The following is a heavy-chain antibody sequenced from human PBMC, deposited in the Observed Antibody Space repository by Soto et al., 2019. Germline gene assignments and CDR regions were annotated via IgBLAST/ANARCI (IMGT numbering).Heavy chain of an antibody. CDR2: VYWDDDK. V-gene: IGHV2-5*02. CDR1: GFSLRTRGVA. CDR3: VHRRGSIVDY. Sequence: QITLKESGPTLVKPTQTLTLTCTFSGFSLRTRGVAVGWIRQPPGQALEWLVVVYWDDDKRYSASLRSRLTVTKDSSKNQVVLTVTNMDPVDTATYYCVHRRGSIVDYWGQGTLVTVSS. J-gene: IGHJ4*02. D-gene: IGHD6-13*01.